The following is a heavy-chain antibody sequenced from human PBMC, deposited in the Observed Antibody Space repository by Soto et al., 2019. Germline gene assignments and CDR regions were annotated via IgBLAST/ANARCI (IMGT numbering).Heavy chain of an antibody. Sequence: ILSHTCPVSDGSISSGGYYWSWNRQHPGKGLEWIGYIYYSGSTYYNPSLKSRVTISVDTSKNQFSLKLSSVTAADTAVYYCARESSSSWYYAFDSWGQGTMVTVS. J-gene: IGHJ3*02. CDR1: DGSISSGGYY. CDR2: IYYSGST. D-gene: IGHD6-13*01. V-gene: IGHV4-31*03. CDR3: ARESSSSWYYAFDS.